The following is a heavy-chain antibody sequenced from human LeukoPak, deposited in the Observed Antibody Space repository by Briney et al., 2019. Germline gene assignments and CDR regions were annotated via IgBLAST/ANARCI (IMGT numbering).Heavy chain of an antibody. Sequence: ASVKVSCKASGYTFTSYAMNWVRQAPGQGLEWMGWINTNTGNPTYAQGFTGRFVFSLDTSVSTAYLQICSLKAEDTAVYYCARGSVLRYFDWLHHKRRWFDPWGQGTLVTVSS. J-gene: IGHJ5*02. CDR1: GYTFTSYA. CDR3: ARGSVLRYFDWLHHKRRWFDP. V-gene: IGHV7-4-1*01. CDR2: INTNTGNP. D-gene: IGHD3-9*01.